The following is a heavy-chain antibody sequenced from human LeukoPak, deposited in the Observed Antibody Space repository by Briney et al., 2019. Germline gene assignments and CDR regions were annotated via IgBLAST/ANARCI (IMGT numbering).Heavy chain of an antibody. Sequence: ASVKVSCKASGYTFTSYDINWVRQATGQGLEWMGWMNPNSGNTGYAQKFQGRVTMTRNTSISTAYMELSSLRSEDTAVYYCACAGAWSGSFDYWGQGTLVTVSS. V-gene: IGHV1-8*01. D-gene: IGHD3-3*01. CDR2: MNPNSGNT. CDR1: GYTFTSYD. J-gene: IGHJ4*02. CDR3: ACAGAWSGSFDY.